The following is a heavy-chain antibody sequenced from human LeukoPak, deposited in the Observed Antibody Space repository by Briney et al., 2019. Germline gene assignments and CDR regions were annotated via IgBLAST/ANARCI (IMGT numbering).Heavy chain of an antibody. CDR2: VNHSGST. CDR3: ARGRGYDFWSGYYKNWFDP. J-gene: IGHJ5*02. CDR1: GGSFSGYY. Sequence: SETLSLTCAVYGGSFSGYYWSWIRQPPGKGLEWIGEVNHSGSTNYNPSLKSRVTISVDTSKNQFSLKLSSVTAADTAVYYCARGRGYDFWSGYYKNWFDPWGQGTLVTVSS. V-gene: IGHV4-34*01. D-gene: IGHD3-3*01.